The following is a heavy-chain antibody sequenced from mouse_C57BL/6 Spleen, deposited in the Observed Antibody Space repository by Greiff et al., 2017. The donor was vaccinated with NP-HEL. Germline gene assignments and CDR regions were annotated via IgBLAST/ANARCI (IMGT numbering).Heavy chain of an antibody. CDR1: GYTFTDYY. V-gene: IGHV1-75*01. CDR3: ATQEGLFLYFDY. Sequence: VQLQESGPELVKPGASVKISCKASGYTFTDYYINWVKQRPGQGLEWIGWIFPGSGSTYYNEKFKGKATLTVDKSSSTAYMLLSSLTSEDSAVYFCATQEGLFLYFDYWGQGTTLTVSS. CDR2: IFPGSGST. J-gene: IGHJ2*01. D-gene: IGHD3-1*01.